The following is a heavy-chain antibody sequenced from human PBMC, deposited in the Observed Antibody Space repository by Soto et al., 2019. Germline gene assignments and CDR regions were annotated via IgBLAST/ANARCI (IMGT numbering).Heavy chain of an antibody. CDR3: ASASPVVTDV. CDR2: IYYSGST. CDR1: GGSISSGDYY. J-gene: IGHJ6*02. D-gene: IGHD5-18*01. V-gene: IGHV4-30-4*01. Sequence: QVQLQESGPGLVKPSQTLSLTCTVSGGSISSGDYYWSWIRQPPGKGLEWIGYIYYSGSTYYNPSLXGXVXKXXDTSKNQFSLKLSSVTAADTAVYYCASASPVVTDVWGQGTTVTVSS.